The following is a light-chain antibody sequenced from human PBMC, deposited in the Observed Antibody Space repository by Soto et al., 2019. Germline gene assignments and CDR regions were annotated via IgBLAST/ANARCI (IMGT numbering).Light chain of an antibody. J-gene: IGKJ5*01. Sequence: EIVMTQSPATLSVSPGERATLSCRASQSISSKLGWYQQRPGQAPRLLIYGASTRANGIPARFSGSGSGTDFTLTISSLQSEDSAVYYCQQYNSWTTITFGQGTRLEIK. CDR1: QSISSK. V-gene: IGKV3-15*01. CDR2: GAS. CDR3: QQYNSWTTIT.